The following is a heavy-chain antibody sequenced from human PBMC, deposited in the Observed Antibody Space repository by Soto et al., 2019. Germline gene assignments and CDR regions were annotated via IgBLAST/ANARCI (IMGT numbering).Heavy chain of an antibody. D-gene: IGHD3-10*01. CDR3: ARSSMVRGKLDY. J-gene: IGHJ4*02. CDR1: GGSISSYY. Sequence: QVQLQESGPGLVKPSETLSLTCTVSGGSISSYYWSWIRQPPGKGLEWIGYIYYSGSTNYNPSLTSRVTISVDTSKNQFSLKLSSVTAADTAVYYCARSSMVRGKLDYWGQGTLVTVSS. V-gene: IGHV4-59*01. CDR2: IYYSGST.